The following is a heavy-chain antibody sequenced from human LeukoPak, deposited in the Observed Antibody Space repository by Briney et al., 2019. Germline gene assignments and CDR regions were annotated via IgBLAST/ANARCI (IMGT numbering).Heavy chain of an antibody. J-gene: IGHJ6*02. Sequence: SVKVSCKASGGTFSSYAISWVRQAPGQGLEWMGGIIPIFGTANYAQKFQGRVTITADESTSTAYMELSSLRSEDTAVYYCARVLPPGEQWLVHDYYYGMDVWGQGTTVTVTS. CDR3: ARVLPPGEQWLVHDYYYGMDV. CDR1: GGTFSSYA. V-gene: IGHV1-69*13. D-gene: IGHD6-19*01. CDR2: IIPIFGTA.